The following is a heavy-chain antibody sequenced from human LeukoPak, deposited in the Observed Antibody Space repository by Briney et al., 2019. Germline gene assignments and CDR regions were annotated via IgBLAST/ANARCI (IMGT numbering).Heavy chain of an antibody. V-gene: IGHV4-39*07. J-gene: IGHJ4*02. CDR3: ARRGWLVGYYFDY. CDR2: IYYSGST. D-gene: IGHD6-19*01. CDR1: GGSISSYF. Sequence: PSETLSLTCTVSGGSISSYFWGWIRQPPGKGLEWIGNIYYSGSTYYKPSLKSRVTISVDTSKNQFSLKLSSVTAADTAMYYCARRGWLVGYYFDYWGQGTLVTVSS.